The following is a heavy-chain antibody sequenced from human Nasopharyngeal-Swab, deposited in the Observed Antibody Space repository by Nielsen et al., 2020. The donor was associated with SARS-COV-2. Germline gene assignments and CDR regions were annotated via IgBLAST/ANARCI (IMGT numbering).Heavy chain of an antibody. CDR1: GYTFTGYY. CDR3: ASGPGSYCSGGSCYLGY. D-gene: IGHD2-15*01. CDR2: INPNSGGT. Sequence: ASVKVSCKASGYTFTGYYMHWVRQAPGQGLEWMGRINPNSGGTNYAQKFQGRVTMTRDTSISTAYMELSSLRSEDTAVYYCASGPGSYCSGGSCYLGYWGQGTLVTVSS. J-gene: IGHJ4*02. V-gene: IGHV1-2*06.